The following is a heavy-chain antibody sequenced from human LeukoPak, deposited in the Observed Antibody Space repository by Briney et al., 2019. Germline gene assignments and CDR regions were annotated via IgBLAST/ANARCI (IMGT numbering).Heavy chain of an antibody. J-gene: IGHJ5*02. CDR2: ISSSGSTI. CDR3: ARDAGGRTQREGWFDP. Sequence: PGGSLRLSCAASGFTFSSYEMNWVRQAPGKGLEWVSYISSSGSTIYYADSVKGRFTISRDNAKNSLYLQMNSLRAEDTAVYYCARDAGGRTQREGWFDPWGRGTLVTVSS. CDR1: GFTFSSYE. V-gene: IGHV3-48*03. D-gene: IGHD1-26*01.